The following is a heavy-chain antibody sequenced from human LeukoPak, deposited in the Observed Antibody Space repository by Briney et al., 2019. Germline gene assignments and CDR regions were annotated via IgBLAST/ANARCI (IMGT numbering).Heavy chain of an antibody. V-gene: IGHV4-61*02. Sequence: SQTLSLTCTLSGGSISSGSYYWSWIRQPGGKGLEWIGRIYTSGSTNYNASLKSRVTLSVDASKNQFSLKLSSVTAADTAVYYCARGGSMDYAFDIWGQGTMVTVSS. CDR1: GGSISSGSYY. CDR2: IYTSGST. D-gene: IGHD2-2*01. J-gene: IGHJ3*02. CDR3: ARGGSMDYAFDI.